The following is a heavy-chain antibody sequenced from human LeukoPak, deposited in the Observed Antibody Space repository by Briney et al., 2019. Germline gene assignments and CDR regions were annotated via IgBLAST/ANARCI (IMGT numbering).Heavy chain of an antibody. V-gene: IGHV1-18*01. CDR3: ARDFYLYIGYGRSFDY. J-gene: IGHJ4*02. D-gene: IGHD5-12*01. CDR2: ISAYNGDT. CDR1: GYTFTDYG. Sequence: WASVKVSCKASGYTFTDYGISWVRQAPGQGLEWMGWISAYNGDTYYTQKLQGRVTMTTDTSTSTAYMELRSLRSDDTALYYCARDFYLYIGYGRSFDYWGQGTLVTVSS.